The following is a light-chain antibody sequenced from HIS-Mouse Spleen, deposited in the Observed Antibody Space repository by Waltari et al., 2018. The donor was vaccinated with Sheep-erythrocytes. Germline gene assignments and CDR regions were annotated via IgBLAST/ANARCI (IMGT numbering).Light chain of an antibody. V-gene: IGKV3-11*01. CDR1: PSVSSY. J-gene: IGKJ2*01. CDR2: DAS. Sequence: EIVLTQYPATLSLSPGEKATLSCRASPSVSSYLAWYQQKPGQAPRLLIYDASNRAPVRPASVSGSTSGTDYTLTISSLEPEDFGVYYCQQRSNWYTFGQGTKLEIK. CDR3: QQRSNWYT.